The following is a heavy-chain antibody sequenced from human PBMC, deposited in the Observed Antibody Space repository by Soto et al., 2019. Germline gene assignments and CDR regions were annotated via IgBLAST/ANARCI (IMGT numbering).Heavy chain of an antibody. J-gene: IGHJ4*02. CDR1: GFTFRSFL. V-gene: IGHV3-7*01. CDR3: ARDIGFDYVD. D-gene: IGHD3-16*01. Sequence: EVQVVESGGGLVQPGGSLRVSCAVSGFTFRSFLISWFSQSPGKGLEWVATINEDGSEKYYVDSVKGRFTISSDNAQNLLYLQMSSLSAEDTAVYFCARDIGFDYVDWGQGTRVTVSS. CDR2: INEDGSEK.